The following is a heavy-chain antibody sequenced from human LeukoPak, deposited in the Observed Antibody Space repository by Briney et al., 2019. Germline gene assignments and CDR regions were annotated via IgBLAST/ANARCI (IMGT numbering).Heavy chain of an antibody. CDR1: GFSFGDHA. Sequence: GGSLRLSCTASGFSFGDHAMTWVRQAPGKGLEWVSFIRSEAHGQTTEYAASVKDRFTISRDNSKGIVYLQMNSLKTEDTAKYYCARGPIYLWIYYGMDVWGQGTTVIVSS. CDR2: IRSEAHGQTT. V-gene: IGHV3-49*04. D-gene: IGHD3-9*01. CDR3: ARGPIYLWIYYGMDV. J-gene: IGHJ6*02.